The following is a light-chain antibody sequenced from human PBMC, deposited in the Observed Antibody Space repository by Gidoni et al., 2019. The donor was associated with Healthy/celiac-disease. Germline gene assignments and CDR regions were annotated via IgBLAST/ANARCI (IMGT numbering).Light chain of an antibody. V-gene: IGKV2-28*01. J-gene: IGKJ1*01. CDR3: MQALQTPWT. Sequence: IVMTQSPLSLPVTPGAPASISCRSSQSLLHSNGYNYWDWYLQKPGQSPQLLIYLGSNRASGVPDRCSGSGSGTDFTLKISRVEAEDVGVYYCMQALQTPWTFGQGTKVEIK. CDR2: LGS. CDR1: QSLLHSNGYNY.